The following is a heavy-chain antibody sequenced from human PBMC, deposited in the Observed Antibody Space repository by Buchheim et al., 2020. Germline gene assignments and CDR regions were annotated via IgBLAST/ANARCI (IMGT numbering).Heavy chain of an antibody. CDR3: ASRNYDFWTYYYYGMDV. J-gene: IGHJ6*02. CDR1: GFTFSNSW. Sequence: EVQLVESGGGLVQPGGSLRLSCAASGFTFSNSWMHWFRQAPEKGLVWVSRILSGGSSIEYADSVKGRFTISRDNSKNTLYLQMNSLRAEDTAVYYCASRNYDFWTYYYYGMDVWGQGTT. V-gene: IGHV3-74*03. CDR2: ILSGGSSI. D-gene: IGHD3-3*01.